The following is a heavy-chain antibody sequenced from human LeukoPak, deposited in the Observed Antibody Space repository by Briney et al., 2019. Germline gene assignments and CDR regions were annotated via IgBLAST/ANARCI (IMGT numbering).Heavy chain of an antibody. D-gene: IGHD3-3*01. Sequence: SETLSLTCTVSGGSISSGDYYLGWIRQPPGKGLEWIGYIYYSGSTYYNPSLKSRVTISVDTSKNQFSLKLSSVTAADTAVYYCASTIFGVVANYFDYWGQGTLVTVSS. V-gene: IGHV4-30-4*08. CDR3: ASTIFGVVANYFDY. CDR1: GGSISSGDYY. J-gene: IGHJ4*02. CDR2: IYYSGST.